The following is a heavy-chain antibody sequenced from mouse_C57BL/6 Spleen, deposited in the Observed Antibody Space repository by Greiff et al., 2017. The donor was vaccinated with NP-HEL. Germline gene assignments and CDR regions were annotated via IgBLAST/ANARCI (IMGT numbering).Heavy chain of an antibody. CDR1: GFSFNTYA. D-gene: IGHD2-3*01. V-gene: IGHV10-1*01. CDR2: IRSKSNNYAT. J-gene: IGHJ3*01. CDR3: VTLYDGYYWFAY. Sequence: GGGLVQPKGSLKLSCAASGFSFNTYAMNWVRQAPGKGLEWVARIRSKSNNYATYYADSVKDRFTISRDDSESMLYLQMNNLKTEDTAMYYCVTLYDGYYWFAYWGQGTLVIVSA.